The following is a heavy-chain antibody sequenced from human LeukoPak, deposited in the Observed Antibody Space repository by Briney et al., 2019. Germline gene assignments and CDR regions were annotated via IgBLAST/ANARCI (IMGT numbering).Heavy chain of an antibody. CDR1: GFTFSSYS. CDR3: ARVNSPACYYDSSGYYLNY. D-gene: IGHD3-22*01. CDR2: ISSSSSYI. Sequence: GGSLRLSCAASGFTFSSYSMNWVRQAPGKGLEWVSSISSSSSYISYADSVKGRFTISRDNAKNSLFLQMNSLRAEDTAVYYCARVNSPACYYDSSGYYLNYWGQGTLVTVSS. J-gene: IGHJ4*02. V-gene: IGHV3-21*01.